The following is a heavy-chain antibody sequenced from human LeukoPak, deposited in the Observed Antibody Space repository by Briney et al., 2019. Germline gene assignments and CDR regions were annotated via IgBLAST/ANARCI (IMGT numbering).Heavy chain of an antibody. CDR2: LSASTTYI. Sequence: GGSLRLSCAASGFTFSGYNMNWVRQAPGKGLEWVSSLSASTTYIYYADSVKGRFTISRDNAKNSPYLQMNSLRGEDTAVYYCARGQNGFDYWGQGTLVTVSS. CDR1: GFTFSGYN. CDR3: ARGQNGFDY. V-gene: IGHV3-21*01. D-gene: IGHD2-8*01. J-gene: IGHJ4*02.